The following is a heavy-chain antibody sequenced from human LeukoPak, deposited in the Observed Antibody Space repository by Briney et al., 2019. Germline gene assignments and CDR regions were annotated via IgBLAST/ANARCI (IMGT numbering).Heavy chain of an antibody. D-gene: IGHD2/OR15-2a*01. V-gene: IGHV4-61*02. CDR2: IYTSGST. J-gene: IGHJ3*02. Sequence: SETLSLTCTVSGGSISSGSYYWSWNRQPAGKGLEWIGRIYTSGSTNYNPSLKSRVTISVDTSKNQFSLKLSSVTAADTAVYYCARPTYFTDRGAFDIWGQGTMVTVSS. CDR3: ARPTYFTDRGAFDI. CDR1: GGSISSGSYY.